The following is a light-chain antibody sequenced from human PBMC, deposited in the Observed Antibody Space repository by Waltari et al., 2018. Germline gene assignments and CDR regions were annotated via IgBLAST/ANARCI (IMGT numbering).Light chain of an antibody. CDR1: SSDVGNYKR. CDR3: SSYAGSSKGV. J-gene: IGLJ2*01. Sequence: QSALTQPASVSGSPGQSITISCTGTSSDVGNYKRVSWYQQHPGKAPKLMIYPVSKRPSGVSDRFSGSKSGDRASRTISGLQPEDEAEYFCSSYAGSSKGVFGGGTKVTVL. V-gene: IGLV2-23*02. CDR2: PVS.